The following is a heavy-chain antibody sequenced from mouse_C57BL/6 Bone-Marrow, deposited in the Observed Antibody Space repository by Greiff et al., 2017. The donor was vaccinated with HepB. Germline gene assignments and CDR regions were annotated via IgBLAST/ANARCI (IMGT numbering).Heavy chain of an antibody. Sequence: QVQLKQSGPGLVQPSQSLSITCTVSGFSLTSYGVHWVRQSPGKGLVWLGVIWSGGSTDYNAAFISRLSISKDNSKSQVFFKMNSLQADDTAIYYCARDYYGYWYFDVWGTGTTVTVSS. V-gene: IGHV2-2*01. CDR3: ARDYYGYWYFDV. CDR2: IWSGGST. D-gene: IGHD1-1*01. CDR1: GFSLTSYG. J-gene: IGHJ1*03.